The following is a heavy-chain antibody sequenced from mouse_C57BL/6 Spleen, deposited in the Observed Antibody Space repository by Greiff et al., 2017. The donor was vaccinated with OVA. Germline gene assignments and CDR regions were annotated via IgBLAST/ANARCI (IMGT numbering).Heavy chain of an antibody. CDR1: GYTFTSYW. J-gene: IGHJ4*01. CDR3: ARSSTMVTTWAMDY. D-gene: IGHD2-2*01. V-gene: IGHV1-55*01. Sequence: QVQLQQPGAELVKPGASVKMSCKASGYTFTSYWITWVKQRPGQGLEWIGDIYPGSGSTNYNEKFKSKATLTVDTSSSTAYMQLSSLTSEDSAVYYCARSSTMVTTWAMDYRGQGTSVTVSS. CDR2: IYPGSGST.